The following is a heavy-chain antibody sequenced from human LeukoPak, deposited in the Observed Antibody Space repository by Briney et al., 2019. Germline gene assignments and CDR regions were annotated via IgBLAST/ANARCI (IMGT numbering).Heavy chain of an antibody. CDR3: AKDQEDRGYPSSFDF. J-gene: IGHJ4*02. CDR2: IRGNSGMR. V-gene: IGHV3-23*01. Sequence: GGSLRLSCTSSGFSFGDYAMKWVRQAPGKGLEWVSCIRGNSGMRFYSDSVRGRFTISRDNSKNTLYLQMDSLRVDDTAVYFCAKDQEDRGYPSSFDFWGQGTLVTVSS. D-gene: IGHD2-15*01. CDR1: GFSFGDYA.